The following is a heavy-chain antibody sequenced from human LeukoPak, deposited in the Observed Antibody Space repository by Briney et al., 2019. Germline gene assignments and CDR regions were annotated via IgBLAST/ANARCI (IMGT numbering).Heavy chain of an antibody. CDR3: AADGGYQLLRHYYYGMDV. CDR2: IVVGSGNT. D-gene: IGHD2-2*01. CDR1: GFTFTSSA. J-gene: IGHJ6*04. Sequence: SVKVSCKASGFTFTSSAVLWMRQARGQRLEWIGWIVVGSGNTNYAQKFQERVTITRDMSTSTAYMELSSLRSEDTVVYYCAADGGYQLLRHYYYGMDVWGKGTTVTVSS. V-gene: IGHV1-58*01.